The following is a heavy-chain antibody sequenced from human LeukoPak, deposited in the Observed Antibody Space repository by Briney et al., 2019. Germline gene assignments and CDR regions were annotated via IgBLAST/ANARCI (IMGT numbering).Heavy chain of an antibody. D-gene: IGHD1-1*01. CDR2: INPSGGGT. J-gene: IGHJ3*02. CDR3: AGLNWNDAFDI. Sequence: ASVKVSYKASGYTFTSYYMHWVRQAPGQGLEWMGIINPSGGGTSYAQKFQGRVTMTRDTSTSTVYMELSSLRSEDTAVYYCAGLNWNDAFDIWGQGTMVTVSS. V-gene: IGHV1-46*01. CDR1: GYTFTSYY.